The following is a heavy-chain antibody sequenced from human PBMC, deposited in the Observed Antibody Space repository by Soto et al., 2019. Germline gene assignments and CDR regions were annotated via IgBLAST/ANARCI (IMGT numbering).Heavy chain of an antibody. CDR3: ARDESPEYSYDTGVYYYDSFDI. CDR1: GFMFNSYW. CDR2: IKRDRSIS. Sequence: VQLVESGGGLVQPGGSLRLSCAASGFMFNSYWMTWVRQAPGRGLEWVANIKRDRSISHYVDSVKGRFTISRDNAKNSLYLQMNSLRAEDTAMYYCARDESPEYSYDTGVYYYDSFDIWGLGTMVTVSS. D-gene: IGHD3-22*01. V-gene: IGHV3-7*05. J-gene: IGHJ3*02.